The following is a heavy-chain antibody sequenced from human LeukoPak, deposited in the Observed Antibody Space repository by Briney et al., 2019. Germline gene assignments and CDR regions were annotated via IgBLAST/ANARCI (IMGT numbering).Heavy chain of an antibody. Sequence: SETLALTCPVSGGSISPYYWSWIRQSPGKGLEWIGYIYHSGKTYYNPSLKSRITISVDTSKNQFSLKVTSVTAADTAVYYCARDWGVTGRPGYMDVWGKGTTVTVSS. CDR2: IYHSGKT. V-gene: IGHV4-59*01. D-gene: IGHD6-6*01. J-gene: IGHJ6*03. CDR3: ARDWGVTGRPGYMDV. CDR1: GGSISPYY.